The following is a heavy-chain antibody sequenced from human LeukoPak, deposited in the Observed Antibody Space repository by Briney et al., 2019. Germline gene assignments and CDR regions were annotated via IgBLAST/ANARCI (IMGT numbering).Heavy chain of an antibody. CDR1: GGSVSSSNW. Sequence: PSGTLSLTCAVSGGSVSSSNWWSWVRQPPGKGLEWIGEIYHNGGTNYNPSLKSRTTISLDKSKSQSSLKLISVTAADTAIYYSARLTYYYDSGRKYFFDYWGQGTLVTVSS. CDR3: ARLTYYYDSGRKYFFDY. V-gene: IGHV4-4*02. J-gene: IGHJ4*02. D-gene: IGHD3-10*01. CDR2: IYHNGGT.